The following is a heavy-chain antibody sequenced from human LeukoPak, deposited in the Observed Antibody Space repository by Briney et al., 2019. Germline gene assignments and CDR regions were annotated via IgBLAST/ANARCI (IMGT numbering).Heavy chain of an antibody. V-gene: IGHV3-30-3*01. Sequence: GGSLRLSCAASGFTFSSYAMHWVRQAPGKGLEWVAVISYDGSNKYYADSVKGRFTISRDNSKNTLYPQMNSLRAEDTAVYYCARVTQLAHKFDYWGQGTLVTVSS. CDR3: ARVTQLAHKFDY. CDR1: GFTFSSYA. CDR2: ISYDGSNK. J-gene: IGHJ4*02. D-gene: IGHD6-13*01.